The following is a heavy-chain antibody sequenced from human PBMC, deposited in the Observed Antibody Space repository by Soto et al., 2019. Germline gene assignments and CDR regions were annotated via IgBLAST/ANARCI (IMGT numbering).Heavy chain of an antibody. D-gene: IGHD3-22*01. CDR2: LSGRGSTT. Sequence: VQLLESGGGLVQPGGSLRLSCAASGFSFNNHAMTWVRQAPGKGLEWVSGLSGRGSTTHYADSVKGRFTISRDNSKDTLYLQMTSLRPEDTAVYYCAKDRLMLTMVVVGAFDFWGLGTMVTVSS. CDR3: AKDRLMLTMVVVGAFDF. J-gene: IGHJ3*01. V-gene: IGHV3-23*01. CDR1: GFSFNNHA.